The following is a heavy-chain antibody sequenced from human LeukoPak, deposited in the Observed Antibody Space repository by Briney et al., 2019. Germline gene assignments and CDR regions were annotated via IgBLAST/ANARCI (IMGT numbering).Heavy chain of an antibody. CDR2: ISGSGGST. J-gene: IGHJ4*02. V-gene: IGHV3-23*01. D-gene: IGHD2-2*01. Sequence: PGGSLRLSCAASGFTFSSYAMSWVRQAPGKGLEWVSAISGSGGSTYYADSVKGRFTISRDNSKDTLYLQMNSLRAEDTAVYYCAKTLFQHCSSTSCSNDYWGQGTLVTVSS. CDR1: GFTFSSYA. CDR3: AKTLFQHCSSTSCSNDY.